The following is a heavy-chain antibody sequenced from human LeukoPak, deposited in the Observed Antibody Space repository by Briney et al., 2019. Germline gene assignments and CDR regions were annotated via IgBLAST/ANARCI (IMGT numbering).Heavy chain of an antibody. Sequence: GGSLRLSCAASRFTFSNAWMSWVRQAPGKGLEWVGRIKSKIDGGTTDYAARVKGRFTISRDDTKNTLYLQMNSLKTEDTAVYYCTTGGTVTFDYWGQGTLVTVSS. CDR3: TTGGTVTFDY. CDR1: RFTFSNAW. D-gene: IGHD4-17*01. V-gene: IGHV3-15*01. CDR2: IKSKIDGGTT. J-gene: IGHJ4*02.